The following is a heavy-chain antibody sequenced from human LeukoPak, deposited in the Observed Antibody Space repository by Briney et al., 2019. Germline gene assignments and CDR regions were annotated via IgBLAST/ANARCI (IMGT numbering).Heavy chain of an antibody. D-gene: IGHD6-13*01. V-gene: IGHV1-18*01. J-gene: IGHJ4*02. CDR1: GYTITSYD. Sequence: ASVKVSCKASGYTITSYDINWVRQAPGQGLEWMGWISTYNGHTYYAQKLQGRVTMTTDTSTSTAYMELRSLRSDDTAVYYCARDAAAAGPFDYWGQGTLVTVSS. CDR3: ARDAAAAGPFDY. CDR2: ISTYNGHT.